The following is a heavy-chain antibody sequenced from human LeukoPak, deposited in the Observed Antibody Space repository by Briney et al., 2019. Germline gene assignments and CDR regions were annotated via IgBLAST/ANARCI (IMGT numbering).Heavy chain of an antibody. CDR2: VSGSGGST. J-gene: IGHJ6*02. CDR3: AKDTSIQLWGLYYYYYGMDV. D-gene: IGHD5-18*01. Sequence: GGSLRLSCAASGFTFSNFAMNWVRQAPGKGLEWVSAVSGSGGSTYYADSVKGRFTISRDNSKNTLYLQMNSLRAEDTAVYYCAKDTSIQLWGLYYYYYGMDVWGQGTTVTVSS. V-gene: IGHV3-23*01. CDR1: GFTFSNFA.